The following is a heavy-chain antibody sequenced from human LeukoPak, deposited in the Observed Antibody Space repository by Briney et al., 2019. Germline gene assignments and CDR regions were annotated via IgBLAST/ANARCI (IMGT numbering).Heavy chain of an antibody. CDR3: ARADRLHGGPYLIGP. D-gene: IGHD2-21*01. CDR2: VNPNSGGT. CDR1: GYSFTDYY. Sequence: ASVKVSCKTSGYSFTDYYMHWVRQAPGQGLEWMGWVNPNSGGTSSAQKFQGRVTMTRDTSITTVYMEVSWLTSDDTAIYYCARADRLHGGPYLIGPWGQGTLVTVSS. V-gene: IGHV1-2*02. J-gene: IGHJ5*02.